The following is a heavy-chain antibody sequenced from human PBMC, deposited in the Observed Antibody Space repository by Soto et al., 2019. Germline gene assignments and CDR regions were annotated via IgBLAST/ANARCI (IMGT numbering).Heavy chain of an antibody. CDR2: IYPGDSDT. Sequence: PGESLKISCKGSGYSFTSYWIGWVRQMPGKGLEWMGIIYPGDSDTRYSPSFQGQVTISADKSISTAYLQWSSLKASDTAMYYCARHRSPITMVRGVMSHPFYYYYYYMDVWGKGTTVTVSS. J-gene: IGHJ6*03. V-gene: IGHV5-51*01. D-gene: IGHD3-10*01. CDR3: ARHRSPITMVRGVMSHPFYYYYYYMDV. CDR1: GYSFTSYW.